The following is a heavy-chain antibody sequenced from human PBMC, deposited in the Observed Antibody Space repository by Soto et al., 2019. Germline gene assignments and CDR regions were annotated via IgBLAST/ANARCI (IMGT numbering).Heavy chain of an antibody. J-gene: IGHJ6*02. CDR2: ISGSGGTT. CDR3: ARDVWETTSRYYGLDL. D-gene: IGHD1-26*01. CDR1: GVTLYIYA. V-gene: IGHV3-23*01. Sequence: PVGSLKLACAASGVTLYIYAITGVRQAPGKRLEWVSGISGSGGTTSYTDSVKGRFTISRDNSKKTLFLEMKSLGADDTAVYFCARDVWETTSRYYGLDLWGLGTTVTVSS.